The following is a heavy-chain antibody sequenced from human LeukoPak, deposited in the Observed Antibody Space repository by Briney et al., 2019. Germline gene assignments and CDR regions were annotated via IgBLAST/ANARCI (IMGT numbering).Heavy chain of an antibody. Sequence: SETLSLTCTVSGGSISSYYWSWIRQPPGKGLEWIGYIYYSGSTNYNPSLKSRVTISVDTSKNQFSLKLSSVTAADTAVYYCARESPRWPNDDFWSGVHMDVWGKGTTVTVSS. CDR2: IYYSGST. V-gene: IGHV4-59*01. CDR3: ARESPRWPNDDFWSGVHMDV. CDR1: GGSISSYY. J-gene: IGHJ6*03. D-gene: IGHD3-3*01.